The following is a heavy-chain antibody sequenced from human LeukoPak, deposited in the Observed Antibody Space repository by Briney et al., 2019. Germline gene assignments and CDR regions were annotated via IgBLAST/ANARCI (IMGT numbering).Heavy chain of an antibody. V-gene: IGHV3-11*01. D-gene: IGHD5-18*01. CDR3: ARDGYSYAENYYYYMDV. CDR1: GFTFSDYY. Sequence: GGSLRLSCAASGFTFSDYYMSWIRQAPGKGLEWVSYISSSGSTIYYADSVRGRFTIFRDNAKNSLYLQMNSLRAEDTAVYYCARDGYSYAENYYYYMDVWGKGTTVTVSS. CDR2: ISSSGSTI. J-gene: IGHJ6*03.